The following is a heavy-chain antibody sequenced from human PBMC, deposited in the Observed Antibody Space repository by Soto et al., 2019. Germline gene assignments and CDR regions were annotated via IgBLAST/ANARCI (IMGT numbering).Heavy chain of an antibody. CDR2: IKSKTDSGTT. CDR1: GFTFSNAW. V-gene: IGHV3-15*07. Sequence: PGGSLRLSCAASGFTFSNAWMNWVRQAPGKGLEWVGRIKSKTDSGTTDYAAPVKGRFTISRDDSKNTLYLQMNSLKSEDTAVYYCATYDGSSWHRWAFEIWGQGTMVTVSS. D-gene: IGHD6-13*01. J-gene: IGHJ3*02. CDR3: ATYDGSSWHRWAFEI.